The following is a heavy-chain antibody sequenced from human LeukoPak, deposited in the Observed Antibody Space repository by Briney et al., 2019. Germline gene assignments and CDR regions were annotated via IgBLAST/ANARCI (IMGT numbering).Heavy chain of an antibody. J-gene: IGHJ4*02. Sequence: QSGGSLRLSCAASGFTFSDYAMSWVRQAPGKGLEWVSGISASGGGTYYADSVKGRFTISRDNSKNTLYLQMNSLRAEDTAVYYCAKEGRDDFWSGYPDYWGQGTLVTVSS. CDR3: AKEGRDDFWSGYPDY. CDR1: GFTFSDYA. V-gene: IGHV3-23*01. D-gene: IGHD3-3*01. CDR2: ISASGGGT.